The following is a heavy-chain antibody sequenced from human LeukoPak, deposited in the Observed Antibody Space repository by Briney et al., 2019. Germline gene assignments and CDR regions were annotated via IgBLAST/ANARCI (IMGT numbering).Heavy chain of an antibody. Sequence: PGGSLRLSCAASGFTVSSNYMSWVRQAPGKGLEWVSVIYSGGSTYYADSVKGRFTISRDNAKNSLYLQMNSLRAEDTAVYYCATAPYDILTGYSPYYFDYWGQGTLVTVSS. V-gene: IGHV3-53*01. CDR2: IYSGGST. CDR1: GFTVSSNY. D-gene: IGHD3-9*01. J-gene: IGHJ4*02. CDR3: ATAPYDILTGYSPYYFDY.